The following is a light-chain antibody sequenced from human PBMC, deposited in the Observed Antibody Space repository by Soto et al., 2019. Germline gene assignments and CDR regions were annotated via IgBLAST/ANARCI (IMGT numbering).Light chain of an antibody. CDR3: SSYTSISTLYV. V-gene: IGLV2-14*01. CDR1: NSDVGGYNY. CDR2: EVS. J-gene: IGLJ1*01. Sequence: QPVLTQPASVSGSPGQSITISCTGTNSDVGGYNYVSWNQQHPGKAPELMIYEVSHRPSGVSNRFSGSKSDNTASLTISGLQAEDEADYYCSSYTSISTLYVFGTGTKVTVL.